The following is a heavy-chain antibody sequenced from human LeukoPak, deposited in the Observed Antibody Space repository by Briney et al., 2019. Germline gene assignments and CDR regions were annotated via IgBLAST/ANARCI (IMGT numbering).Heavy chain of an antibody. Sequence: GGSLRLSCAASGFTFSSYGMHWVRQAPGKGLEWVAFIRYDGSNKYYADSVKGRFTISRDNSKNTLYLQMNSLRAGDTAVYYCAKDLAYWGSNYYYYGMDVWGQGTTVTVSS. CDR2: IRYDGSNK. D-gene: IGHD7-27*01. CDR1: GFTFSSYG. CDR3: AKDLAYWGSNYYYYGMDV. J-gene: IGHJ6*02. V-gene: IGHV3-30*02.